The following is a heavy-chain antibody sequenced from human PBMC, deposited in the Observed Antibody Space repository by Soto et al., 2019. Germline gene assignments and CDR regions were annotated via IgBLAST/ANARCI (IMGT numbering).Heavy chain of an antibody. J-gene: IGHJ6*02. V-gene: IGHV1-18*04. CDR3: ARDEKNIMVRRVGLHYYGMDV. CDR2: ISAYNGNT. D-gene: IGHD3-10*01. CDR1: GYTFTSYG. Sequence: GASVKVSCKASGYTFTSYGISWVRQAPGQGLEWMGWISAYNGNTSYAQKLQGRVTMTTDASTSTAYMELRSLRSDDTAVYYCARDEKNIMVRRVGLHYYGMDVRGQGTTATVSS.